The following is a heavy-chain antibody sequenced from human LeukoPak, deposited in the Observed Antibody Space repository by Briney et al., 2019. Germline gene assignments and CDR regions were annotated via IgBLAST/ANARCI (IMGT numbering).Heavy chain of an antibody. CDR1: GLTFSSYS. Sequence: GGSLRLSCAASGLTFSSYSMNWVRQASGKGLEWVSSISSSSSYIYYADSVEGRFTISRDNAQNSLYLQMNSLRAEDTAVYYCARTPPAFDIWGQGTMVTVSP. J-gene: IGHJ3*02. CDR2: ISSSSSYI. V-gene: IGHV3-21*01. D-gene: IGHD2-15*01. CDR3: ARTPPAFDI.